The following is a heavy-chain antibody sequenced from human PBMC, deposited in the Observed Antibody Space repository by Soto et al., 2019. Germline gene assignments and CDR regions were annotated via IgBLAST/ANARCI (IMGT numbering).Heavy chain of an antibody. CDR2: ISGSGGST. J-gene: IGHJ3*02. D-gene: IGHD2-2*01. V-gene: IGHV3-23*01. Sequence: PGGSLRLSCAASGFNFGPYWMHWVRQAPGKGLEWVSAISGSGGSTYYADSVKGRFTISRDNSKNTLYLQMNSLRAEDTAVYYCAKDAYIYCISTSCYRGVPMGAFDIWGQGTTVTVSS. CDR1: GFNFGPYW. CDR3: AKDAYIYCISTSCYRGVPMGAFDI.